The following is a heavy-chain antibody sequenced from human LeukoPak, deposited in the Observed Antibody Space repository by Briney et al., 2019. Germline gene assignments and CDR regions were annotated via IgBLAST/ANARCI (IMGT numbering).Heavy chain of an antibody. D-gene: IGHD3-22*01. CDR1: GGTFSSYA. J-gene: IGHJ4*02. CDR2: IIPIFGTA. CDR3: ARYYYDSSGYCDY. Sequence: SVKVSCKASGGTFSSYAISWVRQAPGQGLEWMGRIIPIFGTANYAQKFQDRVTITTDESTSTAYMELSSLRSEDTAVYYCARYYYDSSGYCDYWGQGTLVTVSS. V-gene: IGHV1-69*05.